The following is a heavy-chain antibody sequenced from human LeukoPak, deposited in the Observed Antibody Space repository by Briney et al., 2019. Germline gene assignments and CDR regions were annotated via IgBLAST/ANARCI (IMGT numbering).Heavy chain of an antibody. CDR2: IYYSGNT. J-gene: IGHJ6*02. D-gene: IGHD3-10*01. CDR3: VSYGSGSYYAYYGMDV. V-gene: IGHV4-59*08. Sequence: PSETLSLTCTVSGGSISSYYWSWIRQPPGKGLEWIGYIYYSGNTNYNPSLKSRVTISVDTSKNQFSLKLSSVTAADTAVYYCVSYGSGSYYAYYGMDVWGQGTTVTVSS. CDR1: GGSISSYY.